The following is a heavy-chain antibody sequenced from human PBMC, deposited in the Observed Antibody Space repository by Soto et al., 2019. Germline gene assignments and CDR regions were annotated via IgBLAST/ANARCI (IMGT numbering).Heavy chain of an antibody. D-gene: IGHD4-4*01. CDR2: IIPIFGTA. Sequence: QVQLVQSGAEVKKTGYSVKVSCKDSGGTFSSYAISWVRQAPGQGLEWMGGIIPIFGTADYAQKFQRRVTITADESTSTAYMELSSLRSEDTAVYYCATHMTTVGYGYVMDVWGQGTTVTVSS. CDR3: ATHMTTVGYGYVMDV. V-gene: IGHV1-69*12. CDR1: GGTFSSYA. J-gene: IGHJ6*02.